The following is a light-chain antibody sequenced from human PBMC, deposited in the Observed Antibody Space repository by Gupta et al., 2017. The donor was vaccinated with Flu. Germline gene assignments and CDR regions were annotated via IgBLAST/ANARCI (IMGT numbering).Light chain of an antibody. CDR1: QNVGNQ. V-gene: IGKV3-15*01. Sequence: ATLSVSPGEGATLSCRASQNVGNQLAWYQQKPGQAPRLLIFAASTRATGIPARFSGSGYGTEFTLTISSLQSEDVAVYFCQQYNTWPPLTFGGGTNVEIK. CDR3: QQYNTWPPLT. CDR2: AAS. J-gene: IGKJ4*01.